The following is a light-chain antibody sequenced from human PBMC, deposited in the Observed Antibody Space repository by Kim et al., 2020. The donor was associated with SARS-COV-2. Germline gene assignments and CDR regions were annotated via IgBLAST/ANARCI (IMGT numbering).Light chain of an antibody. CDR2: DAS. V-gene: IGKV1-33*01. J-gene: IGKJ2*01. CDR3: QQYGNHPYT. Sequence: DIQMTQSPSSLSASVGDRVTITCQASQDISNYLNWYQQKPGKAPKLLIYDASNLERGVPSRFSGSGSGTDFTFTISSLQPEDIATYFCQQYGNHPYTFGRETKLEI. CDR1: QDISNY.